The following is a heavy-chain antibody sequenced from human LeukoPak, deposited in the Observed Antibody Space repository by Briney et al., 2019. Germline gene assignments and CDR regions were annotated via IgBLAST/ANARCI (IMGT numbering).Heavy chain of an antibody. CDR2: IYYSVST. D-gene: IGHD2-15*01. Sequence: PSETLSLTCTVSGGSISSYYLSWIRQPPGKGLEWIGYIYYSVSTNYNPSLKSRVTISVDTSKNQFSLKLSSVTAADTAVYYCARDPYCSGGSCHTPDAFDIWGQGTMVTVSS. J-gene: IGHJ3*02. V-gene: IGHV4-59*01. CDR3: ARDPYCSGGSCHTPDAFDI. CDR1: GGSISSYY.